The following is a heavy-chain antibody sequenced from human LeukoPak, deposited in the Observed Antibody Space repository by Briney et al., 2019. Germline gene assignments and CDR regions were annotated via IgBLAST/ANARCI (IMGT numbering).Heavy chain of an antibody. D-gene: IGHD6-19*01. CDR2: ISGSGGST. J-gene: IGHJ3*02. Sequence: GGSLRLSCAASGFTFNNFAMSWVRQAPGKGLEWVSAISGSGGSTYYADSVKGRFTISRDNAKKSVHLQMNSLRAEDTAVYYCARGASVVAGSDNAFDIWGQGTMVTVSS. CDR1: GFTFNNFA. V-gene: IGHV3-23*01. CDR3: ARGASVVAGSDNAFDI.